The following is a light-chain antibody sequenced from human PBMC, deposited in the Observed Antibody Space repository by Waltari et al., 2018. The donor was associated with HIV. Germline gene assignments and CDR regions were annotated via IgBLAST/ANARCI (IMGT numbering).Light chain of an antibody. J-gene: IGKJ1*01. CDR3: QQYKYWPPWT. V-gene: IGKV3-15*01. CDR2: VAS. Sequence: EIVMTQSPATLSVSLGERATLSCRTSQSVRYNLAWYQQKPGQPPILLIYVASTRATGIPARFSASGSGTEFTLTISSLQSEDFAVYYCQQYKYWPPWTFGQGTKVDIK. CDR1: QSVRYN.